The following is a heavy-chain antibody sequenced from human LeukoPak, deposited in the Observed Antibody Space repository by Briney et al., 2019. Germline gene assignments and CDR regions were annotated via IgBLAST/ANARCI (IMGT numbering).Heavy chain of an antibody. CDR3: ARTLYGSGSVDY. D-gene: IGHD3-10*01. Sequence: PSETLSLTCTVSGGSISSYYWSWIRQPAGKGLEWIGYIYYSGSTNYNPSLKSRVTISVDTSKNQFSLKLSSVTAADTAVYYCARTLYGSGSVDYWGQGTLVTVSS. CDR1: GGSISSYY. V-gene: IGHV4-59*01. J-gene: IGHJ4*02. CDR2: IYYSGST.